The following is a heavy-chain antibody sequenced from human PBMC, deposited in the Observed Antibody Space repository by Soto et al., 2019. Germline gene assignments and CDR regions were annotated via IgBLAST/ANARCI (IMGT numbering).Heavy chain of an antibody. CDR2: INAGNGNT. D-gene: IGHD4-17*01. V-gene: IGHV1-3*01. J-gene: IGHJ3*02. CDR1: GYTFTSYA. Sequence: ASVKVSCKASGYTFTSYAMNWVRQAPGQRLEWMGWINAGNGNTKYSQKFQGRVTITRDTSASTAYMELSSLRSEDTAVYYCARARLRGDAFDIWGQGTMVTVSS. CDR3: ARARLRGDAFDI.